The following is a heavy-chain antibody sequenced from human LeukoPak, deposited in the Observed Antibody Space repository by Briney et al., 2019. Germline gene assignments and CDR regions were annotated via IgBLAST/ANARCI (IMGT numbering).Heavy chain of an antibody. V-gene: IGHV1-24*01. D-gene: IGHD3-10*01. CDR2: FDPEDGET. CDR1: GYTLTELS. J-gene: IGHJ4*02. CDR3: ATDDMVRGVSGY. Sequence: ASVKVSCKVSGYTLTELSMHWVRQAPGKGLEWMGGFDPEDGETIYAQKFQGRVTMTEDTSTDTAYMELSSLRSEDTAVYYCATDDMVRGVSGYWGQGTLVTVSS.